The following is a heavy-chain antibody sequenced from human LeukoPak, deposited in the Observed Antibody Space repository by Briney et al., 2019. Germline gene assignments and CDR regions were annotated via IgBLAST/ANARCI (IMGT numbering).Heavy chain of an antibody. CDR1: GGSFSGYY. CDR3: ARTGGYDSSGKSDY. D-gene: IGHD3-22*01. CDR2: INHSGST. J-gene: IGHJ4*02. Sequence: SEPLSLTCAVYGGSFSGYYWSWIRQPPGKGLEWIGEINHSGSTNYNPSLKSRVTISVDTYKNQFSLKLSSVTAADTAVYYCARTGGYDSSGKSDYWGQGALVTVSS. V-gene: IGHV4-34*01.